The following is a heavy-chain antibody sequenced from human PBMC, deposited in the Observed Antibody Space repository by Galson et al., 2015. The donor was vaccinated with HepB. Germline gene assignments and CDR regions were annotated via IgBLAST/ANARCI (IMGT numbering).Heavy chain of an antibody. Sequence: SLRLSCAASGFTFSSYGMHWVRQAPGKGLEWVAVISYDGSNKYYAESVKGRFTISRDNSKNTLYLQMNSLRAENTAVYYCAKVSRLVRGWYLVDYYVGMDVWGQGTTVTVSS. D-gene: IGHD6-19*01. CDR3: AKVSRLVRGWYLVDYYVGMDV. CDR1: GFTFSSYG. V-gene: IGHV3-30*18. CDR2: ISYDGSNK. J-gene: IGHJ6*02.